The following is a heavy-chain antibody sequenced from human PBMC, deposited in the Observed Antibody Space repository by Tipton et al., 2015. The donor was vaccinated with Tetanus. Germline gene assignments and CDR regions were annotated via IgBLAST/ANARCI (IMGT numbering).Heavy chain of an antibody. D-gene: IGHD6-19*01. CDR1: GGSISSYY. Sequence: LRLSCTVSGGSISSYYWTWIRQPPGRGLEWMGYVHYSGSTNYSPSLRSRVTLSVDTSKNQFSLKLSSVTAADTAVYYCARIGWLQQNKPAFDIWGQGTMVTVSS. CDR2: VHYSGST. V-gene: IGHV4-59*01. J-gene: IGHJ3*02. CDR3: ARIGWLQQNKPAFDI.